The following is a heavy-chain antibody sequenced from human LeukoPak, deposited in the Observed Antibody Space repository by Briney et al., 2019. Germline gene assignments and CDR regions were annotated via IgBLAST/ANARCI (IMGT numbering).Heavy chain of an antibody. Sequence: ASVKVSCKASGGTFSSYAISWVRQAPGQGLEWMGGIIPIFGTANYAQKSQGRVTITTDESTSTAYMELSSLRSEDTAVYYCARGSYYGSGSYWVYWGQGTLVTVSS. V-gene: IGHV1-69*05. J-gene: IGHJ4*02. CDR2: IIPIFGTA. CDR1: GGTFSSYA. D-gene: IGHD3-10*01. CDR3: ARGSYYGSGSYWVY.